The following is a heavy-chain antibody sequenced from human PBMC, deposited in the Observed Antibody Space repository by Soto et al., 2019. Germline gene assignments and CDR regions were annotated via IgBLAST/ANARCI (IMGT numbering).Heavy chain of an antibody. J-gene: IGHJ3*01. CDR2: ISATGTT. V-gene: IGHV4-4*07. Sequence: QLQLQESGPGLVEPSETLSLTCSVSADSMSSYYWSWIRQSAEKGLEWIGRISATGTTSYIPSLKSRITLSVDTSKNQFSLHLKFVTAADTGVYFWAGDQSGAANFWGQGTLVTVS. D-gene: IGHD2-15*01. CDR1: ADSMSSYY. CDR3: AGDQSGAANF.